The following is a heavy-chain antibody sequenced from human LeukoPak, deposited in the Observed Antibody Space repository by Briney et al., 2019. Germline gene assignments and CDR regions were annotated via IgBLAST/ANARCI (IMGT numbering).Heavy chain of an antibody. CDR1: GFNFRAYW. Sequence: GGSLRLSCTTSGFNFRAYWMGWVRQAPGKGLEWVANIHQHGSKENYVDSVKGRFTISRDNAKNSVFLQMNSLRAEDTAVYYCARAPLSPYHYDPQRPKGYFDYWGQGTLVTVSS. J-gene: IGHJ4*02. D-gene: IGHD3-22*01. CDR2: IHQHGSKE. V-gene: IGHV3-7*01. CDR3: ARAPLSPYHYDPQRPKGYFDY.